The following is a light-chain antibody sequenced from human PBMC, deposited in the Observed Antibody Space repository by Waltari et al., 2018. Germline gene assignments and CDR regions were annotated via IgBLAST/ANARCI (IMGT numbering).Light chain of an antibody. J-gene: IGKJ4*01. Sequence: EIVLTPSPGTLSVSPGERATLPCRASQIVSTITLSWYQQTPGPAPRHLIFGASNRATGIPDRFSVSVSGTDFTLTISRLEPEDFAVYYCQQYDGIVLTFGGGTKVEI. CDR1: QIVSTIT. CDR3: QQYDGIVLT. V-gene: IGKV3-20*01. CDR2: GAS.